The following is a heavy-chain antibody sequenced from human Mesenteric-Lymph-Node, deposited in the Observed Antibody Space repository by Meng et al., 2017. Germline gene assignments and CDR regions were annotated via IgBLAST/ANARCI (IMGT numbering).Heavy chain of an antibody. CDR1: VCAVSRNYYY. V-gene: IGHV4-61*01. J-gene: IGHJ4*02. D-gene: IGHD1-20*01. CDR2: IYYSGST. CDR3: ARESMNNWNLNFFNY. Sequence: QHPDPAEEGPSVTLSLTCTVSVCAVSRNYYYSSWIRQPPGKGLEWIGYIYYSGSTNYNPSLESRFTMSVNTSKNQFSLKLSSVTAADTAVYYCARESMNNWNLNFFNYWGQGTLVTVSS.